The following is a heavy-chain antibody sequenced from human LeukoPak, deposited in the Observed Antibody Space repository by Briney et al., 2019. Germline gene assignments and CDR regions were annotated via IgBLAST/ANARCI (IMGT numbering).Heavy chain of an antibody. J-gene: IGHJ4*02. V-gene: IGHV1-2*02. D-gene: IGHD6-13*01. CDR1: GYTFTSYY. CDR3: ARASTLAAPGAVPNDY. CDR2: INPNSGGT. Sequence: ASVKVSCKASGYTFTSYYMHWVQQAPGQGLEWMGWINPNSGGTNYAQNFQGRVTMTRDTSISTAYMELSSLKSDDTAVYYCARASTLAAPGAVPNDYWGQGTLVTVSS.